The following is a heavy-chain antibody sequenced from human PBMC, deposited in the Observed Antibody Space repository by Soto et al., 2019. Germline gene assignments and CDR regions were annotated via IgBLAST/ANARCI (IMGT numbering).Heavy chain of an antibody. J-gene: IGHJ4*02. CDR1: GYTFTDHG. D-gene: IGHD2-21*02. V-gene: IGHV1-18*01. CDR3: AKDCPRLTQQFVDVY. Sequence: QIQLVQSGAEVKKPGASVKVSCKASGYTFTDHGISWVRQAPGQGLEWMGGISAYIDNTDYAQKFQGRVTMTTDKSTDTAYMELWCLPSDDTAVSFCAKDCPRLTQQFVDVYCGQGTLVTVSS. CDR2: ISAYIDNT.